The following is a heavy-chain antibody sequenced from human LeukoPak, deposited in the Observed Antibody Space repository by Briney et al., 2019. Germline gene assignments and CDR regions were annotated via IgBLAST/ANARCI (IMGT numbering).Heavy chain of an antibody. Sequence: PSETLSLTCTVSGGSISSGSYYWSWIRQPAGKGLEWIGRIYTSGSTNYNPSLKSRVTISVDTSKNQFSLKLSSVTAADTAVYYCAREDRVTTSIDYWGQGTLVTVSS. CDR2: IYTSGST. CDR3: AREDRVTTSIDY. J-gene: IGHJ4*02. D-gene: IGHD4-17*01. V-gene: IGHV4-61*02. CDR1: GGSISSGSYY.